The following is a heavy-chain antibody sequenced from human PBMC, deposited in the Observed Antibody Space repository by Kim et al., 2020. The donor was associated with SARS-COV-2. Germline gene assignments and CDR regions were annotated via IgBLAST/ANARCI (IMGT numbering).Heavy chain of an antibody. Sequence: SETLSLTCTVSGGSISSGSYYWSWIRQPAGKGLEWIGRIYTSGSTNYNPSLKSRVTKSVDTSKNQFSLKLSSVTAADTAVYYCASSDSSGYQLYYGMDVWGQGTTVTVSS. CDR2: IYTSGST. CDR3: ASSDSSGYQLYYGMDV. D-gene: IGHD3-22*01. V-gene: IGHV4-61*02. CDR1: GGSISSGSYY. J-gene: IGHJ6*02.